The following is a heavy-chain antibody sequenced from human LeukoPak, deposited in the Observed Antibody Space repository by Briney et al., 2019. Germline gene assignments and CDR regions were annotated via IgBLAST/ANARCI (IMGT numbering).Heavy chain of an antibody. CDR2: IYYSGST. CDR1: GGSISSSSYY. D-gene: IGHD1-26*01. Sequence: SETLSLTCTVSGGSISSSSYYWGWIRQPPGKGLEWIGSIYYSGSTYYNPSLKSRVTISVDTSKNQFSLKLSSVTAADTAVYYCARSDGIVGANFDYWGQGTLVTVSS. J-gene: IGHJ4*02. CDR3: ARSDGIVGANFDY. V-gene: IGHV4-39*01.